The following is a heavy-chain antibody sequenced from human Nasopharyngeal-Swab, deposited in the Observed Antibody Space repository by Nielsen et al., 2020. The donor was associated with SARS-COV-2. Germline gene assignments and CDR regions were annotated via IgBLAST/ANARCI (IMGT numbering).Heavy chain of an antibody. Sequence: SETLSLTCTVSGGSISSGGYYWSWIRQPPGKGLEWIGYIYYSGSTDYNPSLKSRVTISVDTSKNQFSLKQSSVTAADTAVYYCAREGYSSSWYRNIGFDYWGQGTLVTVSS. CDR1: GGSISSGGYY. V-gene: IGHV4-30-4*01. J-gene: IGHJ4*02. CDR3: AREGYSSSWYRNIGFDY. CDR2: IYYSGST. D-gene: IGHD6-13*01.